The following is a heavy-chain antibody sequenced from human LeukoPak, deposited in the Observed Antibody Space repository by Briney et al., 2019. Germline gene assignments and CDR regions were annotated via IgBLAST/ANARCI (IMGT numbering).Heavy chain of an antibody. CDR1: GFTFSSYA. D-gene: IGHD3-10*01. J-gene: IGHJ4*02. Sequence: GSLTLSCAASGFTFSSYALSWLHQAAGRGLKWVSAISGSGGSTYHPDSVKGRFTISRDNAKNSLYLQMNSLRAEDTAVYYCARALWFGETFPAYWGQGTLVTVSS. CDR2: ISGSGGST. V-gene: IGHV3-23*01. CDR3: ARALWFGETFPAY.